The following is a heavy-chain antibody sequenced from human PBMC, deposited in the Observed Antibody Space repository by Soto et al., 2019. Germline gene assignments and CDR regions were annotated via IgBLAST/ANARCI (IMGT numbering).Heavy chain of an antibody. Sequence: QVQLVQSGAEVKKPGASVKVSCKASGYTFTSYGISWVRQAPGQGLEWMGWISAYNGNTNYAQKLQGRVTMTTDTSTSTPYMELRSLRSDDTAVYYCAREAYYDILPGVYPHRRGIDYWGQGTLVTVSS. CDR3: AREAYYDILPGVYPHRRGIDY. J-gene: IGHJ4*02. CDR1: GYTFTSYG. CDR2: ISAYNGNT. D-gene: IGHD3-9*01. V-gene: IGHV1-18*01.